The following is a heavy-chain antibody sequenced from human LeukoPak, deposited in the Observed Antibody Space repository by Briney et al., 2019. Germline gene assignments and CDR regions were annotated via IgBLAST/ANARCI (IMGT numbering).Heavy chain of an antibody. D-gene: IGHD6-19*01. J-gene: IGHJ4*02. V-gene: IGHV4-34*01. Sequence: SETLSLTCAVYGGSFSGSYWSWIRQPPGKGLEWIGEINHSGSTNYNPSLKSRVTISVDTSKNQFSLKLSSVTAADTAVYYCARLHRRVAYSSGWLFDYWGQGTLVTVSS. CDR3: ARLHRRVAYSSGWLFDY. CDR2: INHSGST. CDR1: GGSFSGSY.